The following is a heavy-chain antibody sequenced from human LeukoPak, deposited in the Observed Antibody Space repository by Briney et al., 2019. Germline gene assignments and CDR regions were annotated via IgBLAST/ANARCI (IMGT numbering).Heavy chain of an antibody. CDR3: AKWASDNRAFDL. V-gene: IGHV4-59*01. Sequence: PSETLSLTCTVSGGSISSYYWSWIRQPPGKGLEWIGYIYYSGSTNYNPSLKSRVTISVDTSKNQFSLKLSSVTAADTAVYFCAKWASDNRAFDLWGQGTLVTVSS. J-gene: IGHJ4*02. CDR2: IYYSGST. CDR1: GGSISSYY. D-gene: IGHD2-8*01.